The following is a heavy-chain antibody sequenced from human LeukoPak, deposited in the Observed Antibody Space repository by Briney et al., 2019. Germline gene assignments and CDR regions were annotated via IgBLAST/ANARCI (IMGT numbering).Heavy chain of an antibody. CDR1: GGSLSRGSYY. J-gene: IGHJ5*02. CDR2: IYTSGST. Sequence: TLSLTCTVSGGSLSRGSYYWSWIRQPAGKGLEWIGRIYTSGSTNYNPSLKSRVTISVDTSKNQFSLQLSSVTAADTAVYYCARGVEDDFWSGYPNWFDPWGQGTLVTVSS. D-gene: IGHD3-3*01. CDR3: ARGVEDDFWSGYPNWFDP. V-gene: IGHV4-61*02.